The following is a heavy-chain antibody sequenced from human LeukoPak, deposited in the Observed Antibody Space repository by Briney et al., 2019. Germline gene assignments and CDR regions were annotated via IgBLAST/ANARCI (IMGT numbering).Heavy chain of an antibody. D-gene: IGHD5-18*01. CDR3: ARDEGQLGQNYFDY. V-gene: IGHV3-21*01. CDR1: GLTFSSYS. CDR2: ISSSSSYI. J-gene: IGHJ4*02. Sequence: PGGSLRLSCAASGLTFSSYSMNWVRQAPGKGLEWVSSISSSSSYIYYADSVKGRFTISRDNAKNSLYLQMNSLRAEDTAVYYCARDEGQLGQNYFDYWGQGTLVTVSS.